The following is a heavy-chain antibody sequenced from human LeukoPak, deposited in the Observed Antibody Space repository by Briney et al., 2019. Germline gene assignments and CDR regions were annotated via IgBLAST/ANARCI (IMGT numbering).Heavy chain of an antibody. J-gene: IGHJ4*02. D-gene: IGHD1-14*01. CDR2: IKQDGSEK. Sequence: GGSLRLSCAASGFTFSSYAMSWVRQAPGKGLEWVANIKQDGSEKYYVDSVKGRFTISRDNAKNSLYLQMNSLRAEDTAVYYCVRIIYFDYWGQGTLVTVSS. V-gene: IGHV3-7*03. CDR3: VRIIYFDY. CDR1: GFTFSSYA.